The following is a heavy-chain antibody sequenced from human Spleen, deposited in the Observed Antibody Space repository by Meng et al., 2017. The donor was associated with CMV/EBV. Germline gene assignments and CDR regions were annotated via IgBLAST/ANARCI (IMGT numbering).Heavy chain of an antibody. CDR3: ARARDGYNYFDY. D-gene: IGHD5-24*01. V-gene: IGHV1-2*04. CDR1: GYTFTGYY. Sequence: QVPLVQSEAEVKKPGSSLKVSCKASGYTFTGYYMHWVRQAPGQGLEWMGWINRNSGGTNYAQKFQGWVTMTRDTSISTAYMELSSLRSEDTAVYYCARARDGYNYFDYWGQGTLVTVSS. J-gene: IGHJ4*02. CDR2: INRNSGGT.